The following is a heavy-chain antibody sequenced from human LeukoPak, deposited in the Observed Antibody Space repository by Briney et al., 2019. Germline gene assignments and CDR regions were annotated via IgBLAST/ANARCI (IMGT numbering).Heavy chain of an antibody. CDR1: GGTFSSYV. CDR3: ARARSGPYGSGSLDAFDI. D-gene: IGHD3-10*01. V-gene: IGHV1-69*06. Sequence: TVKVSCKASGGTFSSYVISWVRQAPGQGLEWMGGIIPIFGTANYAQKFQGRVTITADTSTSTAYMQLSSLRSEDTAVYYCARARSGPYGSGSLDAFDIWGQGTMVTVSS. CDR2: IIPIFGTA. J-gene: IGHJ3*02.